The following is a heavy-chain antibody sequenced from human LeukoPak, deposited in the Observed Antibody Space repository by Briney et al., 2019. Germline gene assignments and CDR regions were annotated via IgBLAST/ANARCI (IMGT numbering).Heavy chain of an antibody. D-gene: IGHD4-11*01. Sequence: ASVKVYCKASGYTFTSYGISWVRQAPGQGLEWMGWISAYNGNTNYAQKLQGRVTMTTDTSTSTAYMELRSLRSDDTAVYYCARDREYSNYADYYYGMDVWGQGTTVTVSS. CDR2: ISAYNGNT. CDR3: ARDREYSNYADYYYGMDV. CDR1: GYTFTSYG. J-gene: IGHJ6*02. V-gene: IGHV1-18*01.